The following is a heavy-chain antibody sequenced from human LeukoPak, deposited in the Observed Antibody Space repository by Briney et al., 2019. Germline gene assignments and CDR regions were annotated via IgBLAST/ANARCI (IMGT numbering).Heavy chain of an antibody. V-gene: IGHV4-39*07. CDR3: ARDLVAFDY. D-gene: IGHD2-15*01. CDR2: IYYSGST. Sequence: PSETLSLTCTVSGGSISSRSYYWGWIRQPPGKGLEWIGSIYYSGSTYYNPSLKSRVTISVDTSKNQFSLKLSSVTAADTAVYYCARDLVAFDYWGQGALVIVSS. CDR1: GGSISSRSYY. J-gene: IGHJ4*02.